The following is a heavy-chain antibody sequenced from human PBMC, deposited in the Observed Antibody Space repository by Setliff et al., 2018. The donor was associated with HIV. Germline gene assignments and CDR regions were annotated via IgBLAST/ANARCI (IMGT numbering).Heavy chain of an antibody. CDR3: ARPRVFDSFDV. CDR1: EYMILAYK. Sequence: GASVKVSCKATEYMILAYKMNRVRQAPGQGLEWIGRISPNNGVAEYAPKFQGRVIMTLDTSISTAYLEIPRLTSDDAAVYYCARPRVFDSFDVWGQGTMVTVSS. V-gene: IGHV1-2*06. J-gene: IGHJ3*01. CDR2: ISPNNGVA.